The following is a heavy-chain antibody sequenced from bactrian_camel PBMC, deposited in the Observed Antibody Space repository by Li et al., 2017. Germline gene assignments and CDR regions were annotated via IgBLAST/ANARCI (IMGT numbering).Heavy chain of an antibody. CDR1: GFTFSSYA. Sequence: VQLVESGGGLVQPGGSLRLSCAASGFTFSSYAMSWVRQAPGKGLEWVSGINTRGDGTYYADSVKGRFTISRDNDKNTLYLQLNSLQTEDTAMYYCATSWVAGRPFDFENWGQGTQVTVS. D-gene: IGHD5*01. CDR3: ATSWVAGRPFDFEN. J-gene: IGHJ4*01. CDR2: INTRGDGT. V-gene: IGHV3S31*01.